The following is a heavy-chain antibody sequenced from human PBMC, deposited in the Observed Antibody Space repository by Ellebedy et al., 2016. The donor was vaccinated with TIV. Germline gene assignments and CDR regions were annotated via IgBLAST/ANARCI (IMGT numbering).Heavy chain of an antibody. D-gene: IGHD1-26*01. V-gene: IGHV4-31*03. CDR2: IYYSGST. Sequence: SETLSLPXTLSGGSISSGGYYWSWIRQPPGKGLEWIGYIYYSGSTYYNPSLKSRVTISVDTSKNQFSLKLSSVTAADTAVYYCARDIVGAATDYYYYGMEVWGQGTTVTVSS. CDR1: GGSISSGGYY. J-gene: IGHJ6*02. CDR3: ARDIVGAATDYYYYGMEV.